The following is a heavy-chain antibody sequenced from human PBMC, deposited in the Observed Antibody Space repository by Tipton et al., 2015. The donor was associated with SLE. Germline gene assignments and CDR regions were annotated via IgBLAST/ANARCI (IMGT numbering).Heavy chain of an antibody. CDR1: GGSISSSSYY. CDR2: IYYSGGT. V-gene: IGHV4-39*07. CDR3: ARAESAGDDWYFDL. J-gene: IGHJ2*01. D-gene: IGHD2-21*02. Sequence: TLSLTCTVSGGSISSSSYYWGWIRQPPGKGLEWIGSIYYSGGTYYNPSLKSRVTMSIDTSKNQLSLKLSSVTAVDTAVYYCARAESAGDDWYFDLWGRGTLVTVSS.